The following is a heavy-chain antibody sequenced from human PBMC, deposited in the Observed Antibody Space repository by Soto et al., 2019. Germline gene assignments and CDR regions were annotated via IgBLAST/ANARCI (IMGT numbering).Heavy chain of an antibody. CDR2: IDQDGGEK. J-gene: IGHJ5*02. V-gene: IGHV3-7*05. Sequence: EVQLVESGGGLVQPGGSLRLSCAASGFSFSTYWMAWVRQAPGKGLEWVANIDQDGGEKYYVDSVRGRFTISRDNAKYSLHLQMNSLRAEDTAIYSCARGGNWFDTWGQGTLVSVSS. CDR1: GFSFSTYW. CDR3: ARGGNWFDT. D-gene: IGHD3-10*01.